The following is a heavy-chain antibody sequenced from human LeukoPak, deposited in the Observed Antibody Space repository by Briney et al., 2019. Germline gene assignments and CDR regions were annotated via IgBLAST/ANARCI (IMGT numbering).Heavy chain of an antibody. CDR2: ISESDGNT. V-gene: IGHV3-23*01. CDR1: GFIFSSYA. J-gene: IGHJ4*02. CDR3: ARVIVGNNYDILTGYYIPLHFDY. Sequence: GGSLRLSCAASGFIFSSYAMSWVRRAPGKGLEWVTGISESDGNTYYADSVRGRFTVSRDNSKNTLYLQMNSLRAEDTAVYYCARVIVGNNYDILTGYYIPLHFDYWGQGTLVTVSS. D-gene: IGHD3-9*01.